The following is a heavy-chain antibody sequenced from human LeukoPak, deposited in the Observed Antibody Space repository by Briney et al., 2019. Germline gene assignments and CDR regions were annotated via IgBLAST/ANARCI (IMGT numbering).Heavy chain of an antibody. J-gene: IGHJ4*02. Sequence: ASVKVSCKSSGYTFTSYGISWVRQPPGQGLEWMGWKRGYNYNTSYEQKLQGRVTMTTDTSTRTAYMELRSLRSDDTAVYYCARMSVTMIVDPSDYWGQGTLVTVSS. CDR1: GYTFTSYG. CDR2: KRGYNYNT. CDR3: ARMSVTMIVDPSDY. D-gene: IGHD3-22*01. V-gene: IGHV1-18*01.